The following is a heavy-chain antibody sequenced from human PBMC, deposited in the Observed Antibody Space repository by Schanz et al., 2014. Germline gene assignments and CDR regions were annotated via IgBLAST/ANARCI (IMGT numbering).Heavy chain of an antibody. Sequence: EVHLLESGGGLVQPGGSLRLSCAASGFTFSSYAMSWVRQAPGKGLEWLSVISASGGDTYYADSVKGRFTISRDNSKNTLYLQMNSLRAEDTAVYYCAKGRFGELSAFDIWGQGTMVTVSS. CDR2: ISASGGDT. V-gene: IGHV3-23*01. CDR1: GFTFSSYA. CDR3: AKGRFGELSAFDI. J-gene: IGHJ3*02. D-gene: IGHD3-10*01.